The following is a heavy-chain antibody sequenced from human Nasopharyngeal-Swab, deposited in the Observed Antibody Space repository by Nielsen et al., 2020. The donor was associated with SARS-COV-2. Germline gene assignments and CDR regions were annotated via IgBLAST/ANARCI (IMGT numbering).Heavy chain of an antibody. CDR1: GFTFSSYA. J-gene: IGHJ4*02. Sequence: GASLKISCAASGFTFSSYAMHWVRQAPGKGLEWVAVISYDGSNKYYADSVKGRFTISRDNSKNTLYLQMNSLRAEDTAVYYCAKAFQEPPLRYFDIWGQGTLVTVSS. CDR3: AKAFQEPPLRYFDI. D-gene: IGHD3-9*01. V-gene: IGHV3-30-3*01. CDR2: ISYDGSNK.